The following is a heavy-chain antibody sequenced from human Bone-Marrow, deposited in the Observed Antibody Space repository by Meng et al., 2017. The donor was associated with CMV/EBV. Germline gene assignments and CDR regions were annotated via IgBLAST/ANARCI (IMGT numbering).Heavy chain of an antibody. CDR2: IYYSGST. V-gene: IGHV4-59*02. Sequence: GSLRLSCTVSGGSVNNYYWSWIRQPPGKGLEWIGYIYYSGSTNYNPFFKSRVTISVDASKNYFSLNLRSVTAADTAVYYCARERNDAFDIWGQGTMVPSPQ. CDR1: GGSVNNYY. D-gene: IGHD1-1*01. J-gene: IGHJ3*02. CDR3: ARERNDAFDI.